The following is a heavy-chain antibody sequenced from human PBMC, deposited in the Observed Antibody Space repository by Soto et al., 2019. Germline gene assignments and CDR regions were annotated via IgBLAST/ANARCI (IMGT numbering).Heavy chain of an antibody. J-gene: IGHJ6*02. D-gene: IGHD3-3*01. CDR1: GFTFSSFG. V-gene: IGHV3-33*01. Sequence: QVQVVESGGGVVQPGRSLRLSCAASGFTFSSFGMHWVRQAPGKGLEWVSLIWYDGSKKSYVDSVKGRFTISRDNSRNTLYLELNSLRADHTAVYHCARDGSYYSLWSGYYPSRNGMDVWGQGTTVTVSS. CDR2: IWYDGSKK. CDR3: ARDGSYYSLWSGYYPSRNGMDV.